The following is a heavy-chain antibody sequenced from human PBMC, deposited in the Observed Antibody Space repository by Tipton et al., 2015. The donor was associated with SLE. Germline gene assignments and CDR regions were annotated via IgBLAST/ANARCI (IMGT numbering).Heavy chain of an antibody. CDR2: IYYSGST. CDR3: ARPGPDGYVKWKIDY. CDR1: GGSISSYY. J-gene: IGHJ4*02. Sequence: TLSLTCTVSGGSISSYYWSWIRQPPGKGLEWIGYIYYSGSTNYNPSLKSRVTISVDTSKNQFSLKLSSVTAADTAVYYCARPGPDGYVKWKIDYWGQGTLVTVSS. D-gene: IGHD5-24*01. V-gene: IGHV4-59*01.